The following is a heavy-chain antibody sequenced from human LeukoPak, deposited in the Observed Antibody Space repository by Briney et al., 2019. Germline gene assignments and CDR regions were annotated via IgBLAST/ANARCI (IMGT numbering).Heavy chain of an antibody. CDR1: GFTFKLYW. D-gene: IGHD2-15*01. CDR3: VRGGPSTWS. CDR2: INDDGSDT. J-gene: IGHJ5*02. Sequence: PRGSLRLSCAVSGFTFKLYWMHWVRQAPGKGPVWVSRINDDGSDTTYADSVKGRFTISRDDAKNMLFLQMNSLRAEDTAVYYCVRGGPSTWSWGQGTLVTVSS. V-gene: IGHV3-74*01.